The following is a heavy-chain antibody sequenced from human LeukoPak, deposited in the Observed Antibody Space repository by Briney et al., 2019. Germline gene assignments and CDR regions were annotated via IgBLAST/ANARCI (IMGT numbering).Heavy chain of an antibody. D-gene: IGHD1-26*01. CDR3: ARVPSGSYPFDY. CDR1: GGSISSGDYY. J-gene: IGHJ4*02. Sequence: SETLSLTCTVSGGSISSGDYYWSWIRQPPGRSLEWIGYIYYSGSTYYNPSLKSRVTISVDTSKNQFTLKLSSVTAADTAVYYCARVPSGSYPFDYWGQGTLVTVSS. CDR2: IYYSGST. V-gene: IGHV4-30-4*08.